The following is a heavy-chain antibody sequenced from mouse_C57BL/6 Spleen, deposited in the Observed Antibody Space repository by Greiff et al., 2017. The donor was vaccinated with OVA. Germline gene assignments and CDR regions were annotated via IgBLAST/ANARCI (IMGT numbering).Heavy chain of an antibody. V-gene: IGHV1-63*01. J-gene: IGHJ4*01. CDR2: IYPGGGYT. CDR1: GYTFTNYW. D-gene: IGHD2-5*01. Sequence: VKLQQSGAELVRPGTSVKMSCKASGYTFTNYWIGWAKQRPGHGLEWIGDIYPGGGYTNYNEKFKGKATLTADKSSSTAYMQFSSLTSEDSAIYYCARYYSNYVGYAMDYWGQGTSVTVSS. CDR3: ARYYSNYVGYAMDY.